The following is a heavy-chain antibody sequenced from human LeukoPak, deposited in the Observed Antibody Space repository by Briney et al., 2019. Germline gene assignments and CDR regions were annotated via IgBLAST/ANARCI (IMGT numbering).Heavy chain of an antibody. CDR3: ARSITISKPLEYYFDY. CDR1: GGSISSGGYS. V-gene: IGHV4-30-2*01. D-gene: IGHD3-9*01. CDR2: IYHSGST. Sequence: TLSLTCAVSGGSISSGGYSWSWIRQPPGKGLEWIGYIYHSGSTYYNPSLKSRVTISVDRSKNQFSLKQSSVTAADTAVYYCARSITISKPLEYYFDYWGQGTLVTVSS. J-gene: IGHJ4*02.